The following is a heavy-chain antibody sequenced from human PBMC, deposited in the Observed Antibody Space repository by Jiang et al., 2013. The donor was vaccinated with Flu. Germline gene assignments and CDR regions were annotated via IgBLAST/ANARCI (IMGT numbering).Heavy chain of an antibody. V-gene: IGHV3-74*01. CDR3: TRAFGSSYYYAFDY. D-gene: IGHD3-22*01. J-gene: IGHJ4*02. CDR2: ITRDGTTT. Sequence: VSRITRDGTTTTYADSVKGRFTISRDNAKNTLYLQMDSLRVDDTAVYYCTRAFGSSYYYAFDYWGQGTLVTVPS.